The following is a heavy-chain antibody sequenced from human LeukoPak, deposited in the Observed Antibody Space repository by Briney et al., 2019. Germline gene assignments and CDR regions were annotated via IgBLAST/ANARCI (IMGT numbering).Heavy chain of an antibody. CDR1: GGSISSYY. J-gene: IGHJ4*02. V-gene: IGHV4-4*07. CDR3: ARGGSVGMLIKYSGYVY. D-gene: IGHD5-12*01. CDR2: IYTSGST. Sequence: PSETLSLTCTVSGGSISSYYWSWIRQPAGKGLEWIGRIYTSGSTNYNPSLKSRVTISVDTSKNQFSLKLSSVTAADTAVYYCARGGSVGMLIKYSGYVYWGQGTLVTVSS.